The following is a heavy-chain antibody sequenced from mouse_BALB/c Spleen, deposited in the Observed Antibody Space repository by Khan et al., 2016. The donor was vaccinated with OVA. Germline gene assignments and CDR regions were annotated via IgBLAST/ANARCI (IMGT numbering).Heavy chain of an antibody. J-gene: IGHJ4*01. Sequence: EVQLQESGPGLVKPSQSLSLACTVTGYSITSNYAWNWIRQFPGNKLEWMGYISYSGSTNYNPSLKSRISITRDTSKNQFFLQLKTVTTEDTDTYYCARGNYYGYAMDYWGQGTSITVSS. CDR3: ARGNYYGYAMDY. D-gene: IGHD1-1*01. V-gene: IGHV3-2*02. CDR1: GYSITSNYA. CDR2: ISYSGST.